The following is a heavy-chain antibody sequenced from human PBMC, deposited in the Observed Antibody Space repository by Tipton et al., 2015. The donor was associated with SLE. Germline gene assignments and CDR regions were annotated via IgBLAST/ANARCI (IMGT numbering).Heavy chain of an antibody. CDR1: GGSISSGSYY. Sequence: TLSLTCSVSGGSISSGSYYWTWIRQSAGKGLEWIGHSYISGTTYYNPSLKSRVTISLDTSNNQFSLKLNSVTAADTAVYYCARSFYSFDYWGQGTLVTVSS. D-gene: IGHD2-21*01. CDR2: SYISGTT. V-gene: IGHV4-61*09. J-gene: IGHJ4*02. CDR3: ARSFYSFDY.